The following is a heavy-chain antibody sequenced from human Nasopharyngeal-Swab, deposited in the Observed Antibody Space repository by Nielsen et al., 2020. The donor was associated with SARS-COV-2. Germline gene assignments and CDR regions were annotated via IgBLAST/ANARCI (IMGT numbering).Heavy chain of an antibody. Sequence: ASVKVSCKAYGDTFITHVTHWVRQAPGQRLEWMGWINAGNGNTKYSQKFQGRVTITRDTSASTAYMELSSLRSEDTAVYYCARVTYDFWSGYSFDYWGQGTLVTVSS. CDR1: GDTFITHV. J-gene: IGHJ4*02. CDR3: ARVTYDFWSGYSFDY. CDR2: INAGNGNT. V-gene: IGHV1-3*01. D-gene: IGHD3-3*01.